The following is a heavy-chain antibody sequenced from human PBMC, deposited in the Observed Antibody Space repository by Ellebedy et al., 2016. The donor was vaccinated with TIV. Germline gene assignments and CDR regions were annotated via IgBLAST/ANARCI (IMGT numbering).Heavy chain of an antibody. CDR3: AREGSRGWYFDY. CDR2: ISAYNGNT. J-gene: IGHJ4*02. V-gene: IGHV1-18*01. Sequence: ASVKVSXXASGYTFTSYGISWVRQAPGQGLEWMGWISAYNGNTNYAQKLQGRVTMTTDTSTSTAYMELRSLRSDDTAVYYCAREGSRGWYFDYWGQGTLVTVSS. D-gene: IGHD1-26*01. CDR1: GYTFTSYG.